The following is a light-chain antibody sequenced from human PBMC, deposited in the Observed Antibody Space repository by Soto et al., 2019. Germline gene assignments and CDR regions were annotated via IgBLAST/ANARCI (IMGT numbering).Light chain of an antibody. Sequence: LVLTQSPATRFVSPGERATLSCRASQMVTSNLAWYQQKPGQAPRLLIYGASTRATGIPARFSGSGSGTEFTLTISSLQSEDFAVYYCQHYNNWPPWTFGQGTKVEIK. V-gene: IGKV3-15*01. CDR2: GAS. CDR3: QHYNNWPPWT. CDR1: QMVTSN. J-gene: IGKJ1*01.